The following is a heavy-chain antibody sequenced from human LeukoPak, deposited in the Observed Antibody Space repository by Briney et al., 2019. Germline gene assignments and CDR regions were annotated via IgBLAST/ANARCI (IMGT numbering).Heavy chain of an antibody. Sequence: SETLSLTCTVSGGPISSGGYYWSWIRQHPGKGLEWIGYIYYSGSTYYNPSLKSRVTISVDTSKNQFSLKLSSVTAADTAVYYCAREVAAAGKGENWFDPWGQGTLATVSS. V-gene: IGHV4-31*03. CDR1: GGPISSGGYY. CDR3: AREVAAAGKGENWFDP. J-gene: IGHJ5*02. D-gene: IGHD6-13*01. CDR2: IYYSGST.